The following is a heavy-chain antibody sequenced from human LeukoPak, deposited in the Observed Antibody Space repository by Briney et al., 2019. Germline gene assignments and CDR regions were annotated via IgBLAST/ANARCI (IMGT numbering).Heavy chain of an antibody. CDR3: ARHCPNDYSYYYYYYYGMDV. J-gene: IGHJ6*02. V-gene: IGHV4-31*03. Sequence: SETLSLTCTVSGAPISSDGYYWNWIRQHPGKGLEWIGYIHYSGSTYYTPSLRGRVIISVDTSKNQFSLKLSSVTAADTAVYYCARHCPNDYSYYYYYYYGMDVWGQGTTVTVSS. CDR2: IHYSGST. D-gene: IGHD4-11*01. CDR1: GAPISSDGYY.